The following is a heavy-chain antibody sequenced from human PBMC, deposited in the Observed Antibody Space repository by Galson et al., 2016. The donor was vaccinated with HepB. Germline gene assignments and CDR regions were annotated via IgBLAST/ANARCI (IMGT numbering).Heavy chain of an antibody. CDR2: ITIYGGRT. Sequence: SLRLSCAAFGFPFSSYAMYWVRQAPGKGLEFVSAITIYGGRTHYADSVKGRFTISRDDSKNTLNLQMSRLRTEDTAVYYCVRGRVNDFWSGYTERATHYFDSWGQGNLVTVSS. CDR1: GFPFSSYA. J-gene: IGHJ4*02. D-gene: IGHD3-3*01. V-gene: IGHV3-64D*06. CDR3: VRGRVNDFWSGYTERATHYFDS.